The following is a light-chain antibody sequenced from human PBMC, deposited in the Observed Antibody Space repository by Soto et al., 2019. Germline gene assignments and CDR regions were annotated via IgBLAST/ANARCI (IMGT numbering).Light chain of an antibody. CDR1: SSDVGSHNL. CDR3: CSFAGSGTYV. J-gene: IGLJ1*01. Sequence: SGLTPPASVSGSPGHSITISCTGTSSDVGSHNLVSWYQQHPGKAPKLIIYEVNKRPSGVSNRFSGSKSGNTASLTIFGLQTEDEADYYCCSFAGSGTYVFGTGTKVTVL. CDR2: EVN. V-gene: IGLV2-23*02.